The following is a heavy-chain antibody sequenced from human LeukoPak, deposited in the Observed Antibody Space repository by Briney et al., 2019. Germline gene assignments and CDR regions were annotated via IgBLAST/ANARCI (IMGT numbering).Heavy chain of an antibody. CDR1: GFTLIDCD. CDR2: ISYRTSHI. D-gene: IGHD6-13*01. J-gene: IGHJ4*02. V-gene: IGHV3-21*01. Sequence: PGGSLRLSCTASGFTLIDCDMNWFRQAPGKGLEWVSSISYRTSHIYYADSVKGRFTISRDNAKNSLYLQMDSLRAEDTAVYFCGRAFPPLRTAAAGDYWGQGTLVTVSS. CDR3: GRAFPPLRTAAAGDY.